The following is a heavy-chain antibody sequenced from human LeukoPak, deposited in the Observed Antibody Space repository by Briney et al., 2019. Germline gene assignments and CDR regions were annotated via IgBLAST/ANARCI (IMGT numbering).Heavy chain of an antibody. CDR1: GFTFSTYT. CDR3: AKDMSPYGGYGPHFDY. V-gene: IGHV3-30-3*01. Sequence: PGGSLRLSCAASGFTFSTYTMHWVRQAPGKGLEWVAVISYDGNSEYYADSVKGRFTISRDNAKNSLYLQMNSLRAEDTAVYYCAKDMSPYGGYGPHFDYWGQGTLVTVSS. D-gene: IGHD5-12*01. J-gene: IGHJ4*02. CDR2: ISYDGNSE.